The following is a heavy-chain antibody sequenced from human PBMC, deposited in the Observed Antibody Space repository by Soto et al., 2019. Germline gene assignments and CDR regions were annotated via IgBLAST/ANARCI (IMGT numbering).Heavy chain of an antibody. CDR1: GDSITYYY. V-gene: IGHV4-59*01. Sequence: SETLSLTCTVSGDSITYYYWSWIRQPPGKGLEWIGYVYYDGSTNYNPSLESRVTMSIDTSKNQFSLKLSSVIAADTAVYYCVSYDRQSGRYSLDYWGQGTQVIVSS. CDR2: VYYDGST. D-gene: IGHD3-10*01. CDR3: VSYDRQSGRYSLDY. J-gene: IGHJ4*02.